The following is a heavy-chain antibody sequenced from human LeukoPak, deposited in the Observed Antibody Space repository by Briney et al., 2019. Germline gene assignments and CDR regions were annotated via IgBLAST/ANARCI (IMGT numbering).Heavy chain of an antibody. CDR1: GFTFSSYA. J-gene: IGHJ4*02. D-gene: IGHD3-22*01. CDR2: ISGSGGST. Sequence: GGSLRLSFAASGFTFSSYAMSWVRQAPGKGLEWVPAISGSGGSTYYADSVKGRFTISRDNSKNTLYLQMNSLRAEDTAVYYCAKESGEGDSSGYFSPFDYWGQGTLATVSS. V-gene: IGHV3-23*01. CDR3: AKESGEGDSSGYFSPFDY.